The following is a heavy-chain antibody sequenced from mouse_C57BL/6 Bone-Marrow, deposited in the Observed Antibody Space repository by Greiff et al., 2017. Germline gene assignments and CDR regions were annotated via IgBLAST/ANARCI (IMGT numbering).Heavy chain of an antibody. CDR1: GYTFTSYW. V-gene: IGHV1-64*01. CDR2: IHPNSGST. CDR3: ARSSHYSNYVGAMDY. Sequence: VQLQQPGAELVKPGASVKLSCKASGYTFTSYWMHWVKQRPGQGLEWIGMIHPNSGSTKYNEKFKSKATLTVDKSSSTAYMQLSSLTSEDSAVYYCARSSHYSNYVGAMDYWGQGTSVTVSS. J-gene: IGHJ4*01. D-gene: IGHD2-5*01.